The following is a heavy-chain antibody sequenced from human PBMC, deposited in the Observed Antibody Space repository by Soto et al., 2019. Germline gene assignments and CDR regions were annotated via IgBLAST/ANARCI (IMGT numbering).Heavy chain of an antibody. D-gene: IGHD6-19*01. CDR1: GYAFTSYY. CDR2: INPSGGST. CDR3: ARDMEKQWLALGSFDY. Sequence: ASVKVSCKASGYAFTSYYMHWVRQAPGQGLEWMGIINPSGGSTSYAQKFQGRVTMTRDTSTSTVYMELSSLRSEDTAVYYCARDMEKQWLALGSFDYWGQGTLVTVSS. J-gene: IGHJ4*02. V-gene: IGHV1-46*01.